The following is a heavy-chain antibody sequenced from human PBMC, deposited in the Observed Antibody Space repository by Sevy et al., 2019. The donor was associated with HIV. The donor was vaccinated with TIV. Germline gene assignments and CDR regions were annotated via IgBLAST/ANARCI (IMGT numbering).Heavy chain of an antibody. CDR1: GGTFSSYA. V-gene: IGHV1-69*13. CDR3: ARDRVSVSSVVVVAATSYNWFDP. CDR2: IIPIFSTA. D-gene: IGHD2-15*01. J-gene: IGHJ5*02. Sequence: SVKVSCKASGGTFSSYAISWVRQAPGQGLEWMGGIIPIFSTANYAQRFQGRVTITADESTSTAYMELSSLRSDDTAVYYCARDRVSVSSVVVVAATSYNWFDPWGQGTLVTVSS.